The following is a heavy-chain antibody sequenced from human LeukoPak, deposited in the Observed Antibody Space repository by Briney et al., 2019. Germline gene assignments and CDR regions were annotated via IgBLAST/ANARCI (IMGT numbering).Heavy chain of an antibody. CDR2: TGSNGVT. J-gene: IGHJ4*02. D-gene: IGHD3-22*01. CDR3: GIRDTSDYYVF. CDR1: GFTFRTYA. V-gene: IGHV3-23*01. Sequence: GGSLRLSCTGPGFTFRTYAFSWVRQAPGKGLEWVSVTGSNGVTYYADSVKGRFTIPRDNSKNALYLQMNGLRADDTAVYYCGIRDTSDYYVFWGQGTLVTVSS.